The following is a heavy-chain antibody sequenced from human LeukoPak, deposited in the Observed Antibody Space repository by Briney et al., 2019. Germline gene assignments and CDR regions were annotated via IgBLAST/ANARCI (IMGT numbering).Heavy chain of an antibody. D-gene: IGHD5-18*01. Sequence: SETLSLTCTVSGGSISSYYWSWIRQPPGKGLEWIGYIYYSGSTNYNPSLKSRVTISVDTSKNQFSLKLSSVTAADTAVYYCARDKQPGDYWGQGTLVTVSS. J-gene: IGHJ4*02. V-gene: IGHV4-59*01. CDR2: IYYSGST. CDR1: GGSISSYY. CDR3: ARDKQPGDY.